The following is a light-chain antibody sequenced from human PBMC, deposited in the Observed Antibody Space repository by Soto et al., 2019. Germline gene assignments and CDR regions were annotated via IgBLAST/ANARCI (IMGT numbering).Light chain of an antibody. CDR2: TNN. CDR3: ATWDDSRNGV. V-gene: IGLV1-44*01. Sequence: QSVLTQPPSASGTPGQRIIISCSGSTSNIESHPVNWLQQVPGAAPKLLIKTNNQRPSGVPDRFSGSKSGASASLAISGLQSEDEATYYCATWDDSRNGVFGSGTKVTVL. CDR1: TSNIESHP. J-gene: IGLJ1*01.